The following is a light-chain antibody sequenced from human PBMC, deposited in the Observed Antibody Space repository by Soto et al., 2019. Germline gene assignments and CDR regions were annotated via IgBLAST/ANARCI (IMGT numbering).Light chain of an antibody. CDR2: AAS. J-gene: IGKJ4*01. CDR3: QESYSTHLT. CDR1: QSNTIY. V-gene: IGKV1-39*01. Sequence: DSQMTQSPSSLPASVGDRVTITCRASQSNTIYLNWYQQKLGKAHKPQIYAASSLQSGVPSRFSARGAGADSPVSISSLQHEDLATDYSQESYSTHLTIGGRTTVEIK.